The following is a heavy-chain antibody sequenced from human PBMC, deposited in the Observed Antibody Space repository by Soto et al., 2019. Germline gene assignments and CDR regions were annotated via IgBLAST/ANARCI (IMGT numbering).Heavy chain of an antibody. CDR1: GGSIISSSYY. V-gene: IGHV4-39*01. D-gene: IGHD3-9*01. Sequence: SETLSLTCTVSGGSIISSSYYFFCIRQPPGKGLELIGSIYYSGTTYYNPSLKSRVTISVDTSKNQFSLKLSSVTAADTAVYYCAGHRGYYDILTGYYTELNFDYWGQGTLVTVSS. CDR3: AGHRGYYDILTGYYTELNFDY. J-gene: IGHJ4*02. CDR2: IYYSGTT.